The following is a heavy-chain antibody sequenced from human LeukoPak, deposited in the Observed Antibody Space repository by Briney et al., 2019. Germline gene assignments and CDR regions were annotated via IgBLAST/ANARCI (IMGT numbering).Heavy chain of an antibody. D-gene: IGHD3-10*01. CDR3: ARGRLLGFGELPYGFDY. Sequence: SETLSLTCTVSGGSISSGSYYWSWIRQPAGKGLEWIGRIYTSGSTNYNPSLKSRVTISVDTSKNQFSLKLSSVTAADTAVYYCARGRLLGFGELPYGFDYWGQGTLVTVSS. J-gene: IGHJ4*02. CDR1: GGSISSGSYY. V-gene: IGHV4-61*02. CDR2: IYTSGST.